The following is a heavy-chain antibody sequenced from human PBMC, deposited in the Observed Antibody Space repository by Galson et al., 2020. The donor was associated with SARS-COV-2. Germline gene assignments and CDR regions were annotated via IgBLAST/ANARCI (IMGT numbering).Heavy chain of an antibody. CDR2: IRSKTYGRTA. CDR3: TRDRGAAATTAGY. V-gene: IGHV3-49*03. Sequence: GESLKISCTTSGFTFGDYAMGWFRQAPGKGLEWVTFIRSKTYGRTAEYAASVKGRFAISRDDSNGISYLQMNSLKTDDTAVYYCTRDRGAAATTAGYWGQGTLVIVSS. D-gene: IGHD2-15*01. J-gene: IGHJ4*02. CDR1: GFTFGDYA.